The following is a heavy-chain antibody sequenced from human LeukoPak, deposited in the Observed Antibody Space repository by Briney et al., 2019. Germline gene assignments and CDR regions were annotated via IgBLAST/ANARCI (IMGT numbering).Heavy chain of an antibody. D-gene: IGHD4-17*01. Sequence: PSETLSLTCAVSGGSISSSNWWSWVRQPPGKGLEWIGEIYHSGSTNYNPSLKSRVTISVDKSRNQFSLKLSSVTAADTAVYYCARSRGVTNYYFDYWGQGTLVTVSS. CDR3: ARSRGVTNYYFDY. CDR1: GGSISSSNW. CDR2: IYHSGST. J-gene: IGHJ4*02. V-gene: IGHV4-4*02.